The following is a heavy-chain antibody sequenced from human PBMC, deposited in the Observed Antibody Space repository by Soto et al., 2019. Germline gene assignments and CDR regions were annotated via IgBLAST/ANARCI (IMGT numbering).Heavy chain of an antibody. D-gene: IGHD2-2*01. CDR2: IIPILGIA. J-gene: IGHJ2*01. Sequence: QVQLVQSGAEVKKPGSSVKVSCKASGGTFSSYTISWVRQAPGQGLEWMGRIIPILGIANYAQKFQGRVTITADKSTSKAYMELSSLRSEDTAVYYCAGDIVVVPAANPWYFDLWGRGTLVTVSS. CDR3: AGDIVVVPAANPWYFDL. CDR1: GGTFSSYT. V-gene: IGHV1-69*02.